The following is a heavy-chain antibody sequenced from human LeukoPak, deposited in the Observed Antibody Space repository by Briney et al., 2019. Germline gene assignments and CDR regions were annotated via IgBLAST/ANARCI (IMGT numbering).Heavy chain of an antibody. V-gene: IGHV4-39*01. J-gene: IGHJ6*02. CDR3: ARRPKVYYYYGMDV. CDR2: IYYSGST. CDR1: GGSISSSSYY. Sequence: SETLSLTCTVSGGSISSSSYYWGWLRQPPGTGLEWIGSIYYSGSTYYNPSLKSRVTISVDTSKNQFSLKLSSVTAADTAVYYCARRPKVYYYYGMDVWGQGTTVTVSS.